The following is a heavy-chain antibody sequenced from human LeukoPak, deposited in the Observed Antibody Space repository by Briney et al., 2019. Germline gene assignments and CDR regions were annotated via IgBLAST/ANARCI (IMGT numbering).Heavy chain of an antibody. CDR3: ARAKYSSSLYYFDY. CDR2: IWYDGSNK. Sequence: GGSLRLSCAASGFTFSSYGMHWVRQAPGKGLEWVAVIWYDGSNKYYADSVKGRFTISRDNSKNTLYLQMNSLRAEDTAVYYCARAKYSSSLYYFDYWGQGTLVTVSS. CDR1: GFTFSSYG. D-gene: IGHD6-13*01. V-gene: IGHV3-33*01. J-gene: IGHJ4*02.